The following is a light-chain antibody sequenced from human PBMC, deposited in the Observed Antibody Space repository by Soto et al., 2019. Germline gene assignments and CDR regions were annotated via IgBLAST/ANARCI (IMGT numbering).Light chain of an antibody. V-gene: IGKV1-27*01. CDR1: LPISNY. J-gene: IGKJ4*01. CDR3: KKYNSAPLT. CDR2: AAS. Sequence: DIQRTQSPSSLSASVGDRVTITCRASLPISNYLAWYQQKPGKIQNILIYAASTLQAGVPSRFSGSGSGTDFTLTISSMQTEEVAAYDCKKYNSAPLTVGGGNKGELK.